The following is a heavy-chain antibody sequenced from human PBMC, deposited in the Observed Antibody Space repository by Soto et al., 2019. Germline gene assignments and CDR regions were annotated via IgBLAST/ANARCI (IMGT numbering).Heavy chain of an antibody. J-gene: IGHJ5*02. CDR2: IYYSGST. D-gene: IGHD3-3*01. CDR3: ARRFLEWLPNNWFDP. CDR1: GGSIRSGDYY. Sequence: QVQLQESGPGLVKPSQTLSLTCTVSGGSIRSGDYYWSWIRQPPGKGLEWIGYIYYSGSTYYNPSLKSRVTISVDTSKNQFSLKLSSVTAADTAVYYCARRFLEWLPNNWFDPWGQGTLVTVSS. V-gene: IGHV4-30-4*01.